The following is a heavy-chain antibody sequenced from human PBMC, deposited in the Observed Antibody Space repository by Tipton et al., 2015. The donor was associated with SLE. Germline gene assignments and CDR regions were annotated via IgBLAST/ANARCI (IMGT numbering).Heavy chain of an antibody. J-gene: IGHJ4*02. CDR3: ARVGEAYY. CDR2: IDHSGGT. Sequence: TLSLTCSVSGVSISSSSDYWGWIRQPPGKGLEWIGSIDHSGGTFYNPSLKSRVTISRDSSKNQFSLTVTSVTAADTGVYYCARVGEAYYWGQGTLVTVSS. V-gene: IGHV4-39*01. D-gene: IGHD3-10*01. CDR1: GVSISSSSDY.